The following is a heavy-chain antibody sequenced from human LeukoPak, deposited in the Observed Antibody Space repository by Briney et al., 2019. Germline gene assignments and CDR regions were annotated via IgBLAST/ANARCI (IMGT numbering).Heavy chain of an antibody. CDR2: INHSGST. J-gene: IGHJ3*02. V-gene: IGHV4-34*01. CDR1: GGSFSGYY. D-gene: IGHD2-2*01. Sequence: PSETLSLTCAVYGGSFSGYYWSWIRQPPGKGLEWIGEINHSGSTNYNPSLKSRVTISVDTSKNQFSLKLSSVTTADTAVYYCARSNWFYCSSTSCYADGAFDIWGQGTMVTVSS. CDR3: ARSNWFYCSSTSCYADGAFDI.